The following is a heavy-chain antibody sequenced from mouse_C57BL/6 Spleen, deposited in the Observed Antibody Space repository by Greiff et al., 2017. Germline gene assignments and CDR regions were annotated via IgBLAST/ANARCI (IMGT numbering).Heavy chain of an antibody. CDR3: ALTTVVSYWYCDV. J-gene: IGHJ1*03. V-gene: IGHV1-53*01. Sequence: QVQLQQPGTELVKPGASVKLSCKASGYTFTSYWMHWVKQRPGRGLEWIGNINPSNGGTNYNEKFKSKATLTVDKSSSTAYMQLSSLTSEDSAVYYGALTTVVSYWYCDVWGTGTTVTVSS. CDR1: GYTFTSYW. D-gene: IGHD1-1*01. CDR2: INPSNGGT.